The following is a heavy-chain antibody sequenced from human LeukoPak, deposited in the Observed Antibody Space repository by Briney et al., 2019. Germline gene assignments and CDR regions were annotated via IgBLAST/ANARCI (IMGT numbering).Heavy chain of an antibody. D-gene: IGHD3-3*01. V-gene: IGHV3-23*01. CDR2: ISGSGGST. J-gene: IGHJ4*02. Sequence: GGSLRLSCAASGFTVSSNYISWVRQAPGKGLEWVSTISGSGGSTYYPDSVKGRFTISRDNSKNTVYLQMNSLRAEDTAVYYCARSNTIFGVVTIDYWGQGTLVTVSS. CDR1: GFTVSSNY. CDR3: ARSNTIFGVVTIDY.